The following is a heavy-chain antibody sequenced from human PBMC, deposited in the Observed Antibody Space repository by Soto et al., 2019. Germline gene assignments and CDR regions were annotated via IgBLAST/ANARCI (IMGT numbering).Heavy chain of an antibody. D-gene: IGHD3-9*01. CDR3: AANFDWWSRDYYGMDV. CDR1: GFTFSSYA. J-gene: IGHJ6*02. V-gene: IGHV3-23*01. Sequence: GGSLRLSCAASGFTFSSYAMSWVRQAPGKGLEWVSAISGSGGSTYYADSVKGRFTISRDNSKNTLYLQMNSLRAEDTAVYYCAANFDWWSRDYYGMDVWGQGTTVTVSS. CDR2: ISGSGGST.